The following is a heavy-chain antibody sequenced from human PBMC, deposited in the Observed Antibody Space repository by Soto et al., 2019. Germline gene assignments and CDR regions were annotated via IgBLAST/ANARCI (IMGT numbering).Heavy chain of an antibody. CDR2: IIPIFGTA. D-gene: IGHD2-2*01. V-gene: IGHV1-69*01. CDR1: GGTFIIYA. Sequence: KVSCKSSGGTFIIYAISWVRQAPGQGLEWMGGIIPIFGTANYTQKFQGRVTITADESTSTAYMELSSLRSEDTAVYYCATIPAATSYYYYYGMDVWGQGTTVTVSS. J-gene: IGHJ6*02. CDR3: ATIPAATSYYYYYGMDV.